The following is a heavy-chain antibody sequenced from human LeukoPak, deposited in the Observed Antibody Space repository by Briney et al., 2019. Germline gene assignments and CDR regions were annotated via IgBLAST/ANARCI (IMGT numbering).Heavy chain of an antibody. CDR2: INWNGGST. J-gene: IGHJ4*02. V-gene: IGHV3-20*04. D-gene: IGHD3-22*01. CDR3: ARTMYYYDSSGYYYESYFDF. CDR1: GLTFNDYG. Sequence: PGESLRPSCAAPGLTFNDYGMTWVPQTPGKGLEWVSGINWNGGSTGNAPSVKGRFTISRDNAKNSLYLQMNSLRAEDTALYYCARTMYYYDSSGYYYESYFDFWGQGTLVTVSS.